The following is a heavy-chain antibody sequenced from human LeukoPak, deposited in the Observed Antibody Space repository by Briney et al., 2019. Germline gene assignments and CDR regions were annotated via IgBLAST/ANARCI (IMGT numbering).Heavy chain of an antibody. J-gene: IGHJ4*02. CDR3: ARDLTMIVVVPHY. CDR1: GFIVSGDF. CDR2: IYSDGST. D-gene: IGHD3-22*01. V-gene: IGHV3-53*01. Sequence: GGSLRLSCAASGFIVSGDFMSWVRQAPGKGLEWVSVIYSDGSTYYADSVKGRFTISRDNSKNTLDLQMTGLRAEDTAVYYCARDLTMIVVVPHYWGQGTLVTVSS.